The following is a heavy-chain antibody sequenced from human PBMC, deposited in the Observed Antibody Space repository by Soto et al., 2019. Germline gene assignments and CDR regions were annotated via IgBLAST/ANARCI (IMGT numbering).Heavy chain of an antibody. J-gene: IGHJ6*03. V-gene: IGHV3-9*01. CDR3: ARAPSYYYYMDV. CDR2: ISWNSGSI. Sequence: GGSLRLSCAASGFTFDDYAMHWVRQAPGKGLEWVSGISWNSGSIGYADSVKGRFTISRDNAKNSLYLQMNSLRAEDTALYYCARAPSYYYYMDVWGKGTTVTVSS. CDR1: GFTFDDYA.